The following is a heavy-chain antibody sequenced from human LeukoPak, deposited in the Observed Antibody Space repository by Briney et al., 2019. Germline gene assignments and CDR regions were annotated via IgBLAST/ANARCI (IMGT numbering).Heavy chain of an antibody. CDR2: ISSSSSYM. D-gene: IGHD6-19*01. CDR1: GGSITSYY. Sequence: PSETLSLTCTVSGGSITSYYWNWVRQAPGKGLEWVSSISSSSSYMYYADSVKGRFTISRDNAKNSLYLQMNSLRAEDTAVYYCARTMGISSGFRYFDYWGQGTLVTVSS. J-gene: IGHJ4*02. V-gene: IGHV3-21*01. CDR3: ARTMGISSGFRYFDY.